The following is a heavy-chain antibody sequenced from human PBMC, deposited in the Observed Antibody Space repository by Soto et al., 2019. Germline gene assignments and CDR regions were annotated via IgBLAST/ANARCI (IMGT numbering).Heavy chain of an antibody. J-gene: IGHJ5*02. CDR2: GHDSGSA. V-gene: IGHV4-30-4*01. Sequence: SETLSLTCTVAGDFINTEDYYWSWIRQPPGKGREWIGYGHDSGSAYFNPSLKSRATISVDTSKNQFSLKLRSLPAAHTAVYFCSTLNSRSSLDRWGQGALVTASS. CDR1: GDFINTEDYY. D-gene: IGHD6-6*01. CDR3: STLNSRSSLDR.